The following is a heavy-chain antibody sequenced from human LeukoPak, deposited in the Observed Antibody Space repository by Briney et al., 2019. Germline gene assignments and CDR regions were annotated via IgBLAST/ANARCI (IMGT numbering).Heavy chain of an antibody. D-gene: IGHD2-2*03. Sequence: GGSLRLSCAASGFTFSTYWMHWDRQAPGKGLVWVSRIRPEGTTTYYADSVKGRFTISRDNAKNTLFLQMNSLSAEDTAVYYCAIDLVWILFDYWGQGTLVTVSS. V-gene: IGHV3-74*01. J-gene: IGHJ4*02. CDR3: AIDLVWILFDY. CDR1: GFTFSTYW. CDR2: IRPEGTTT.